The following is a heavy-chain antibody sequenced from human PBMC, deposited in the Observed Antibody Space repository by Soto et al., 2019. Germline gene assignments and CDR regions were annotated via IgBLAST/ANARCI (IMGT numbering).Heavy chain of an antibody. J-gene: IGHJ4*02. V-gene: IGHV4-39*01. CDR1: GGSVSTSSFY. CDR3: ARIEVMWPDY. D-gene: IGHD2-21*01. Sequence: QLQLQESGPGLVKPSETLSLTCAVSGGSVSTSSFYWGWIRQPPGKGLEWIGSIYYTGSTYYNPSFKSRVTISVDTSKNQFSLRLSSVTAADTAVYYCARIEVMWPDYWGQGTLVTVSS. CDR2: IYYTGST.